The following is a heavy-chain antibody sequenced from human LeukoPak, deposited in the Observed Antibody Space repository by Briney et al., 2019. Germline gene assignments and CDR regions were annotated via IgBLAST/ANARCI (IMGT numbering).Heavy chain of an antibody. D-gene: IGHD3-9*01. J-gene: IGHJ6*03. CDR3: ARQGLSDILTGYYPRYYYYYMDV. CDR1: GGSTSSSSYY. V-gene: IGHV4-39*01. Sequence: SETLSLTCTVSGGSTSSSSYYWGWIRQPPGKGLEWIGSIYYTGSTYYNPSLKSRVTISVDTSKNQFSLKLSSVTAADTAVYYCARQGLSDILTGYYPRYYYYYMDVWGKGTTVTVSS. CDR2: IYYTGST.